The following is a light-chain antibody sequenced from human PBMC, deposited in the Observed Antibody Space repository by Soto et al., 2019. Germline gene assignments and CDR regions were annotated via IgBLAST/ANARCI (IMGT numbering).Light chain of an antibody. CDR1: QSVSSSY. V-gene: IGKV3-20*01. CDR3: QQYDSSLGLT. CDR2: GAS. J-gene: IGKJ4*01. Sequence: EIVLTQSPGTLSLSPGERATLSCRASQSVSSSYLAWYQQKPGQAPRLLIYGASSRATGIPDRFSGSGSGTDFNLPISRLEAEDFAVYYCQQYDSSLGLTFGGGTKMEIK.